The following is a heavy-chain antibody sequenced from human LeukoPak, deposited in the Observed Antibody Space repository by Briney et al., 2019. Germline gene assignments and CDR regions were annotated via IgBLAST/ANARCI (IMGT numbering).Heavy chain of an antibody. V-gene: IGHV1-2*02. D-gene: IGHD3-16*01. J-gene: IGHJ4*02. CDR2: IKPDSDHT. CDR1: GYIFTGYY. Sequence: ASVKVSCKASGYIFTGYYLHWVRQAPGQGPEWMGWIKPDSDHTNYAQKFQGRVTMTRDTSISTAYMELTRLRSDDTAVYYCAREKDTSLDYWGQGTLVTVSS. CDR3: AREKDTSLDY.